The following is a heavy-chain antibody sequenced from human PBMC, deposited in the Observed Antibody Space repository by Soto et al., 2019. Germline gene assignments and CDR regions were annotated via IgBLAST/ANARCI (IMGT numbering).Heavy chain of an antibody. D-gene: IGHD2-15*01. J-gene: IGHJ6*02. Sequence: EVQLVESGGGLVQPGGSLRLSCAASGFTFSSYWMHWVRQAPGKGLVWVSRINSDGSSTSYADSVKGRFTISRDNAKNTMYLQMNSLRAEDTAVYYWASSVVVVAAYYYYYGMDVWGQGTTVTVSS. CDR2: INSDGSST. CDR3: ASSVVVVAAYYYYYGMDV. V-gene: IGHV3-74*01. CDR1: GFTFSSYW.